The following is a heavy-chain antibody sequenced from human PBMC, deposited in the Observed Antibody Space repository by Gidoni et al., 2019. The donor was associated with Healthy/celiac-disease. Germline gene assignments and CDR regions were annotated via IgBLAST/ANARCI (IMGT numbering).Heavy chain of an antibody. CDR2: ISYDGSNK. V-gene: IGHV3-30-3*01. J-gene: IGHJ4*02. Sequence: QVQLVESGGGVVQPGRSLRLSCAASGFTFSSYAMHWVRQAPGKGLEWVAVISYDGSNKYYADSVKGRFTISRDNSKNTLYLQMNSLRAEDTAVYYCARGTVGIQLWLRVTHFDYWGQGTLVTVSS. CDR3: ARGTVGIQLWLRVTHFDY. D-gene: IGHD5-18*01. CDR1: GFTFSSYA.